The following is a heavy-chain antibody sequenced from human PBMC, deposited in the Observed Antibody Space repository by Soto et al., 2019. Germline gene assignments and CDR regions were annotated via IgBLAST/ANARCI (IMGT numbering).Heavy chain of an antibody. CDR3: ARGTMVRGAIDIDY. V-gene: IGHV1-2*04. D-gene: IGHD3-10*01. J-gene: IGHJ4*02. CDR2: INPNSGGT. Sequence: ASVKVSCKASGYTFTGYYMHWVRQAPGQGLEWMGWINPNSGGTNYAQKFQGWVTMTRDTSISTAYMELSRLRSDDTAVYYCARGTMVRGAIDIDYWGQGTLVTVSS. CDR1: GYTFTGYY.